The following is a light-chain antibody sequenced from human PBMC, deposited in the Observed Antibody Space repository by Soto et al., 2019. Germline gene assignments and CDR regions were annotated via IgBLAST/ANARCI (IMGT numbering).Light chain of an antibody. CDR3: SSYTSSSTGV. CDR2: EVS. CDR1: SSDIGGHKN. V-gene: IGLV2-14*01. J-gene: IGLJ2*01. Sequence: QSALTQPASVSGSPGQSITVSCTGTSSDIGGHKNVSWYQQHPGKVPKLIIYEVSNRPSGVSNRFSGSKSGNTASLTVSGLQAEDEADYYCSSYTSSSTGVFGGGTKVTVL.